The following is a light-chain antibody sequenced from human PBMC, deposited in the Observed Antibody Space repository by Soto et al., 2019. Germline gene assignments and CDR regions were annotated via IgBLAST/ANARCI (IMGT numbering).Light chain of an antibody. CDR3: HQRSNSPRT. CDR1: QSVSSY. V-gene: IGKV3-11*01. Sequence: EIVLTQSPATLSLSPGERATLSCRASQSVSSYLAWYQQKPGQAPRLLIYDASNRATGIPARFSGSGSGTDFTLTISSLEPEDFAVYYCHQRSNSPRTFGQGTKV. J-gene: IGKJ1*01. CDR2: DAS.